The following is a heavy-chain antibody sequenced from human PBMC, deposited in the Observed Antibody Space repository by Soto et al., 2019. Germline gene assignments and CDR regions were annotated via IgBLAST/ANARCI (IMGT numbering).Heavy chain of an antibody. CDR3: ASRPVNYYDSSGYYAYFDY. CDR2: IIPIFGTA. J-gene: IGHJ4*02. D-gene: IGHD3-22*01. V-gene: IGHV1-69*01. CDR1: GGTFSSYA. Sequence: QVQLVQSGAEVKKPGSSVKVSCKASGGTFSSYAISWVRQAPGQGLEWMGGIIPIFGTANYAQKFQGRVTITGDESTSTAYMDLSSLRSEDTAVYYCASRPVNYYDSSGYYAYFDYWGQGTLVTVSS.